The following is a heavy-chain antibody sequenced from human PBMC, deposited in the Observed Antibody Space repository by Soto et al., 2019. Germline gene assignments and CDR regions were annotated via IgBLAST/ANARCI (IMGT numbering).Heavy chain of an antibody. Sequence: GGSLGVSCAASGFSFGSDALSWVRQAPGKGLEWVSTISGSDGKTFYADSVKGRFSISRDTSQNTLYLQMNSLRADDTAIYYCARWSYLDYWGQGTRVTVSS. CDR3: ARWSYLDY. CDR2: ISGSDGKT. J-gene: IGHJ4*02. V-gene: IGHV3-23*01. D-gene: IGHD3-3*01. CDR1: GFSFGSDA.